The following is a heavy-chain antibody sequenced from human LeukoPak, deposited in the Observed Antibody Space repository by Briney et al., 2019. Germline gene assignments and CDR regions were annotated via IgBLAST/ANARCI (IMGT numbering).Heavy chain of an antibody. CDR1: GFTFSNYG. D-gene: IGHD6-6*01. CDR2: ISYDGSNK. V-gene: IGHV3-30*18. Sequence: PGGSLRLSCAASGFTFSNYGMHWVRQAPGKGLEWLAVISYDGSNKYYADSVKGRFTISRDNSMNTLYLQMNSLRAEDTAVYYCAKRQLGHIDCWGQGTLVIVSS. CDR3: AKRQLGHIDC. J-gene: IGHJ4*02.